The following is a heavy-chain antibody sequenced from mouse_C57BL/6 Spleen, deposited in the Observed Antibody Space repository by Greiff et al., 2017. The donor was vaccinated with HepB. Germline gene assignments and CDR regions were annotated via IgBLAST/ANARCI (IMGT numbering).Heavy chain of an antibody. J-gene: IGHJ4*01. CDR3: AREGRRYAMDY. CDR1: GFTFSSYA. V-gene: IGHV5-4*01. CDR2: ISDGGSYT. D-gene: IGHD3-3*01. Sequence: DVHLVESGGGLVKPGGSLKLSCAASGFTFSSYAMSWVRQTPEKRLEWVATISDGGSYTYYPDNVKGRFTISRDNAKNNLYLQMSHLKSEDTAMYYCAREGRRYAMDYWGQGTSVTVSS.